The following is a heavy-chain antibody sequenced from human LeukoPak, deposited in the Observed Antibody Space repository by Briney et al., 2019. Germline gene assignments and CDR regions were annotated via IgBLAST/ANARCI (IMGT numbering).Heavy chain of an antibody. D-gene: IGHD4-23*01. CDR2: TYPGDSDT. V-gene: IGHV5-51*01. J-gene: IGHJ5*02. Sequence: GESLRISCKASGYTFTTSWIGWVRQMPGKGLEWLGSTYPGDSDTSYSPSFQGQVTISADKSISTTYLHWSSLKASDTAVYYCAGLPRWTTLSWFDPWGQGTLVTVST. CDR3: AGLPRWTTLSWFDP. CDR1: GYTFTTSW.